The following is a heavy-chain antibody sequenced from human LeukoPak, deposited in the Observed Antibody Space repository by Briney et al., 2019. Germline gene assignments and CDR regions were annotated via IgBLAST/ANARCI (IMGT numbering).Heavy chain of an antibody. J-gene: IGHJ6*03. CDR1: GFTFSSYW. V-gene: IGHV3-74*01. Sequence: GGSLRLSCAASGFTFSSYWMHWVRQAPGKGLVWASRINSDGSSTSYADSVKGRFTISRDNAKNTLYLQMNSLRAEDTAVYYCARGPRDGYNYYYCYYMDVWGKGTTVTVSS. CDR3: ARGPRDGYNYYYCYYMDV. D-gene: IGHD5-24*01. CDR2: INSDGSST.